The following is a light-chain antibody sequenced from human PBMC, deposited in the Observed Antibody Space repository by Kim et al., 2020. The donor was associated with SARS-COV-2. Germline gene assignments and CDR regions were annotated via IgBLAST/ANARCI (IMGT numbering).Light chain of an antibody. CDR2: DVA. CDR3: SSYTDSVL. J-gene: IGLJ3*02. V-gene: IGLV2-14*03. Sequence: PGQSITISCTATPRDLVGAHYVSWYQHVPGKAPKLMLYDVAVRPSGVSNRFSGSISGNTASLTISGLQAEDEADYYCSSYTDSVLFGGGTQLTVL. CDR1: PRDLVGAHY.